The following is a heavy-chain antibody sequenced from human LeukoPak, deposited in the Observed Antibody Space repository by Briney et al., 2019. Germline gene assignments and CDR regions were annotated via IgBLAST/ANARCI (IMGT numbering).Heavy chain of an antibody. CDR1: GYTFTGYH. Sequence: ASVKVSCKASGYTFTGYHIHGVRQAPGQGLEWMGWINPSSGATNYAQKFQGRVTMTRDTSISTAYMELSRLRSDDTAVYYCARADKWNSDNWGHGTLVTVSS. CDR3: ARADKWNSDN. D-gene: IGHD1-20*01. CDR2: INPSSGAT. V-gene: IGHV1-2*02. J-gene: IGHJ4*01.